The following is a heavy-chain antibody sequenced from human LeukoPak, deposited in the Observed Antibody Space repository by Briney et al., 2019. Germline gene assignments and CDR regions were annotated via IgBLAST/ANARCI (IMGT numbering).Heavy chain of an antibody. V-gene: IGHV3-33*01. CDR2: IWYDGSKK. CDR1: GLNFSSYA. D-gene: IGHD1-26*01. CDR3: ARERTFSGSYGNFDY. J-gene: IGHJ4*02. Sequence: GGSLRLSCAASGLNFSSYAMHWVRQAPGKGLEWVAVIWYDGSKKYYGDSVKGRFTISRDSSKNTVYLQMNSLRAEDTAVYYCARERTFSGSYGNFDYWGQGTLVTVSS.